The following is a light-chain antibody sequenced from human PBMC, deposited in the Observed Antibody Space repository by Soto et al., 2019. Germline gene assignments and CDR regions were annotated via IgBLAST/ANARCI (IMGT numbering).Light chain of an antibody. Sequence: QSALTQPASVSGSPGQSITISCAGTSSDIGNFNYVSWYQQHPGNVPKLMIYEVTNRPSGVSNRFSGSKSGNTASLTISGLQAEDEADYYCSSYTPSTPVIFGGGTKVTVL. V-gene: IGLV2-14*01. CDR2: EVT. J-gene: IGLJ2*01. CDR3: SSYTPSTPVI. CDR1: SSDIGNFNY.